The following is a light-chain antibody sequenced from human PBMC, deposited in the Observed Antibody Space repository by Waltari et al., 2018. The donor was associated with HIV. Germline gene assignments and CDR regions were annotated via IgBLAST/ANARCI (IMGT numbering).Light chain of an antibody. CDR1: KSVLYSSNNKNY. V-gene: IGKV4-1*01. Sequence: DIVMTQSPDSLAVSLGERVTINCKSSKSVLYSSNNKNYLAWYQQKPGQPPNLLIYWASTRESGVPDRFSGSGSGTDFALTISSLQAEDVAVYYCQEFYSNHLSFGPGTKVEIK. CDR3: QEFYSNHLS. J-gene: IGKJ3*01. CDR2: WAS.